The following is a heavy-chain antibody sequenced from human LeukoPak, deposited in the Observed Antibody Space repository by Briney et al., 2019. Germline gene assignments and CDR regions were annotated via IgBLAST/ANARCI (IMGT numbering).Heavy chain of an antibody. CDR3: VRGDGDLFDF. J-gene: IGHJ4*02. Sequence: GGSLRLSCAASEFTFSSYSMNWVRQAPGKGLEWVSYITNSGNSKSYADSVKGRFTISRDNAKNSIYLQMTSLRAEDTAVYYCVRGDGDLFDFWGQGTLVSVSS. CDR2: ITNSGNSK. V-gene: IGHV3-48*04. CDR1: EFTFSSYS. D-gene: IGHD4-17*01.